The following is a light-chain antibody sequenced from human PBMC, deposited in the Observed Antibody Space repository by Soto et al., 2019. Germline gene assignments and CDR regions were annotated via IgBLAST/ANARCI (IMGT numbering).Light chain of an antibody. CDR2: WSS. CDR1: QSVLYDSNNKNY. CDR3: QQYYVTPLT. J-gene: IGKJ4*01. V-gene: IGKV4-1*01. Sequence: DIVMTQSPDSLAASLGERATINCKSSQSVLYDSNNKNYLAWYQLKPRQPPKLPISWSSTRESGVPDRFSGSGSGTDFTLTISSLQAEDVAIYYCQQYYVTPLTFGGGTKVEIK.